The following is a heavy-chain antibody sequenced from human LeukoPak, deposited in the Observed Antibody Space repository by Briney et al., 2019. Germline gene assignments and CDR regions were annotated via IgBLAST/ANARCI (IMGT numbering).Heavy chain of an antibody. CDR3: AREAPSSGWFFDY. CDR2: ISGSGGTT. V-gene: IGHV3-23*01. D-gene: IGHD6-19*01. J-gene: IGHJ4*02. Sequence: GGSLRLSCAASGFTFSNYAMRWVRQAPGKGLEWVSAISGSGGTTYYADSVKGRFTISRDNSKNTLYLQMSSLRAEDTAVYYCAREAPSSGWFFDYWGQGTLVTVSS. CDR1: GFTFSNYA.